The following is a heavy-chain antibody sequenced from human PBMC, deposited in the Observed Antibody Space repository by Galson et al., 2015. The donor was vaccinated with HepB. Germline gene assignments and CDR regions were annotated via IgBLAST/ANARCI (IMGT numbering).Heavy chain of an antibody. CDR1: GYTFTNYG. D-gene: IGHD5-18*01. CDR2: ISVYKGNT. CDR3: ARGAGYGYAWDAFDI. Sequence: SVKVSCKASGYTFTNYGINWVRQAPGQGLEWMGWISVYKGNTNYAQKLQGRVTMTTDTSTNTAYMELRSLRFDDTAVYYCARGAGYGYAWDAFDIWGQGTMVTVSS. V-gene: IGHV1-18*04. J-gene: IGHJ3*02.